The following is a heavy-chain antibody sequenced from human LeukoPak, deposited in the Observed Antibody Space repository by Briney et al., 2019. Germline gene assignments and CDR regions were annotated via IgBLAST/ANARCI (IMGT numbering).Heavy chain of an antibody. CDR1: GISFSNYA. D-gene: IGHD6-13*01. J-gene: IGHJ4*02. Sequence: GGSLRLSCAASGISFSNYAMSWVRQTPGKGLEWVSTIGNDGSTYYADSVKGRFTISRDNSKNTLFLQMNSLRVGDTAVYYCAKDDSSSWFDYWSQGTLVTVSS. CDR3: AKDDSSSWFDY. V-gene: IGHV3-23*01. CDR2: IGNDGST.